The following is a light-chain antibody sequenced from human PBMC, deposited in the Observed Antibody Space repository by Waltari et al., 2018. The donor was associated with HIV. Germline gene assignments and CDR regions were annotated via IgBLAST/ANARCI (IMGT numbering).Light chain of an antibody. J-gene: IGLJ2*01. CDR1: SSDVGAYHS. Sequence: QSALTQPASVSGSPGQSITISCTGTSSDVGAYHSVSWYRQTPGETPKPIIYDVSKRPTGISRRFSGSKSGNTASLTISGLQAEDEADFYCSSSTTSSVLVFGGGTKLTVL. CDR2: DVS. CDR3: SSSTTSSVLV. V-gene: IGLV2-14*03.